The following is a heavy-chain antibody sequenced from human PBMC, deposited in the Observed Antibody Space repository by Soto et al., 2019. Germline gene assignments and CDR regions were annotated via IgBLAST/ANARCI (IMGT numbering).Heavy chain of an antibody. J-gene: IGHJ4*02. V-gene: IGHV2-5*02. CDR1: GFSLTTDRVG. D-gene: IGHD1-26*01. CDR3: AHAYGGRSLY. Sequence: QITLKESGPTLVKPTQTLTLTCTFSGFSLTTDRVGVGWIRQPPGEALEWLAVIYWDDSKTYRPSLESRLTITKDTSKNQVALTMTHMDCLDTATYYCAHAYGGRSLYWCQGTLVTVSS. CDR2: IYWDDSK.